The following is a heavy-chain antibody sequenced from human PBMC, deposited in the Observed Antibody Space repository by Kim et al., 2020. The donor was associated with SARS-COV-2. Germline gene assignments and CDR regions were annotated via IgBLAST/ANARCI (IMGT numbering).Heavy chain of an antibody. Sequence: SETLSLTCTVSGGSISSSSYYWGWIRQPPGKGLEWIGSIYYSGRTYSNPSLKSRVTISVDTSKNQFSLKLSSVTAADTDVYYCARPVRYLDWTPYPALPYNGVDPWGQGTLVTVSS. CDR2: IYYSGRT. D-gene: IGHD3-9*01. V-gene: IGHV4-39*01. J-gene: IGHJ5*02. CDR3: ARPVRYLDWTPYPALPYNGVDP. CDR1: GGSISSSSYY.